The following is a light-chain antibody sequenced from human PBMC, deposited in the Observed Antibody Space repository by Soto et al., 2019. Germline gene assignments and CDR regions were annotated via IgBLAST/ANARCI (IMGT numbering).Light chain of an antibody. V-gene: IGLV2-8*01. CDR2: EVN. J-gene: IGLJ1*01. Sequence: QSVLTQPPSASGSPGQSVAISCTGTSSDVGGYSYVSWYQQHPGKAPKLMIYEVNKRPSGVPDRFSGSKSGNTAYLTVSGLKAEDEDDYYCSSYAGSSNVFGTRTKVTV. CDR1: SSDVGGYSY. CDR3: SSYAGSSNV.